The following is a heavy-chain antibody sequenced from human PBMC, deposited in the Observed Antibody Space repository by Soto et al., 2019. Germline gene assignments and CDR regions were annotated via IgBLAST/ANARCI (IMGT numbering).Heavy chain of an antibody. CDR2: ISSDGSDK. CDR1: GFTFSNFG. J-gene: IGHJ4*02. Sequence: QVQLVESGGGVVQPGRSLRLSCAASGFTFSNFGMHWVRQAPGKGLEWVAAISSDGSDKYYSESVKGRFTISRDNSKNTLFLQMNSLRVEDTAVYYCATGRDGARQELDYWGQGTLVTVSS. D-gene: IGHD1-26*01. V-gene: IGHV3-30*03. CDR3: ATGRDGARQELDY.